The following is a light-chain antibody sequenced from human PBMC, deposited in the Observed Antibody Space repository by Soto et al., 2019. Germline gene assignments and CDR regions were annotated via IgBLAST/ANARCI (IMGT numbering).Light chain of an antibody. CDR3: QQYNNWWT. V-gene: IGKV3-15*01. Sequence: EIVMTQSPATLSVSPGERATLSCRASQSVSSNLAWYQQKPGQAPRLLIYGASTRATGKPARFSGGGSGADFTLTISSLQSEEFAVYYGQQYNNWWTFGQGTKVVI. CDR1: QSVSSN. CDR2: GAS. J-gene: IGKJ1*01.